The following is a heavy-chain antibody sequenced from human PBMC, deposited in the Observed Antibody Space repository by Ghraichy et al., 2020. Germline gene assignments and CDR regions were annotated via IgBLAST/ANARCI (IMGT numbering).Heavy chain of an antibody. D-gene: IGHD2-15*01. V-gene: IGHV3-23*01. CDR2: ISGSGGST. Sequence: LSLTCAASGFTFSSYAMSWVRQAPGKGLEWVSAISGSGGSTYYADSVKGRFTISRDNSKNTLYLQMNSLRAEDTAVYYCAKSPIVVVVAATPGYWGHGTLVTVSS. J-gene: IGHJ4*01. CDR1: GFTFSSYA. CDR3: AKSPIVVVVAATPGY.